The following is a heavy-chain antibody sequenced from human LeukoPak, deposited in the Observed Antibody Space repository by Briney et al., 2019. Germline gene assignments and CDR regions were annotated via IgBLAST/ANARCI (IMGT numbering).Heavy chain of an antibody. CDR2: ISASGST. Sequence: SETLSLTCTVSGASLNSDGYYWSWIRQPAGKGLEWVGRISASGSTNYNPSLTSRVTISVDTSKNQFSLKLRSVTAADTALYYCARGNPVATTGTKGGWFDPWGQGTLVTVSS. V-gene: IGHV4-61*10. CDR3: ARGNPVATTGTKGGWFDP. CDR1: GASLNSDGYY. D-gene: IGHD1-1*01. J-gene: IGHJ5*02.